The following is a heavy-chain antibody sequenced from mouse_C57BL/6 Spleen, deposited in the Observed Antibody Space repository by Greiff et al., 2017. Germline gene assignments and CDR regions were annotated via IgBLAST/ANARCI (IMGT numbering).Heavy chain of an antibody. D-gene: IGHD2-4*01. CDR2: IHPSDGDT. J-gene: IGHJ2*01. CDR3: SIYYDFDY. Sequence: QVQLQQPGAELVKPGASVKVSCKASGYTFTSYWMHWVKQRPGQGLEWIGRIHPSDGDTNYNQKFKGKATLTVDKSSSTASMHLSNLTSEDSAVYYCSIYYDFDYWGQGTTLTVSS. V-gene: IGHV1-74*01. CDR1: GYTFTSYW.